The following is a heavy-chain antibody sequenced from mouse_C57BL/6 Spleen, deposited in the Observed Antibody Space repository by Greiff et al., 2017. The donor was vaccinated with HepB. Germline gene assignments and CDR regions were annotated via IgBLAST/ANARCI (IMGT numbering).Heavy chain of an antibody. Sequence: QVTLNESGPGILQSSQTLSLTCSFSGFSLSTSGMGVSWIRQPSGKGLEWLAHIYWDDDKRYNPSLKSRLTISKDTSRNQVFLKITSVDTADTATYYCARSPYDYDWYFDVWGTGTTVTVSS. V-gene: IGHV8-12*01. J-gene: IGHJ1*03. CDR1: GFSLSTSGMG. CDR3: ARSPYDYDWYFDV. D-gene: IGHD2-4*01. CDR2: IYWDDDK.